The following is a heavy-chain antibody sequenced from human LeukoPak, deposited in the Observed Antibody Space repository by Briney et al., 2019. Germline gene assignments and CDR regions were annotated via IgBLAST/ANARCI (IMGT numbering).Heavy chain of an antibody. V-gene: IGHV3-21*01. CDR3: ARDPLPLYYYDSSGYYNAFDI. D-gene: IGHD3-22*01. J-gene: IGHJ3*02. CDR2: ISSSSSYI. Sequence: GGSLRLSCAASGFTFSSYSMNWVRQAPGKGLEWVSSISSSSSYIYYADSVKGRFTISRDNAKNSLYLQMNSLRAEDTAVYYCARDPLPLYYYDSSGYYNAFDIWGQGTMVTVSS. CDR1: GFTFSSYS.